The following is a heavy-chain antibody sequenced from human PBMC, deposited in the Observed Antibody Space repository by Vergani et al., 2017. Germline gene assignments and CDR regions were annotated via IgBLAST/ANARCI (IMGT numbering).Heavy chain of an antibody. CDR2: ISYDGSNK. Sequence: VQLVESGGGLVQPGGSLRLSCSASGFTFSSYGMHWVRQAPGKGLEWVAVISYDGSNKYYADSVKGRFTISRDNSKNTLYLQMNSLRAEDTAVYYCAKVGFSWELLFDYWGQGTLVTVSS. J-gene: IGHJ4*02. D-gene: IGHD2-15*01. CDR1: GFTFSSYG. CDR3: AKVGFSWELLFDY. V-gene: IGHV3-30*18.